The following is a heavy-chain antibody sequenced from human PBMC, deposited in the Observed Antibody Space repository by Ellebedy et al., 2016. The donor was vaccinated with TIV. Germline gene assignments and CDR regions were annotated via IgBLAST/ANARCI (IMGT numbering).Heavy chain of an antibody. D-gene: IGHD2-15*01. CDR3: ATEAGYCSGGSCYGCGY. J-gene: IGHJ4*02. V-gene: IGHV5-51*01. CDR1: GYSFTSYW. Sequence: PGGSLRLSCKGSGYSFTSYWIGWVRQMPGKGLEWMGIIYPGDSDTRYSPSFQGQVTISADKSISTAYLQWSALKASDTAMYYCATEAGYCSGGSCYGCGYWGQGTLVTVSS. CDR2: IYPGDSDT.